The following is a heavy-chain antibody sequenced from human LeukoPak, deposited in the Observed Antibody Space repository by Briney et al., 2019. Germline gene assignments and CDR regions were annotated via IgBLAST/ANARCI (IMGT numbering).Heavy chain of an antibody. CDR1: GGSITRSSYR. Sequence: SETLSLTCTVSGGSITRSSYRWGWIRQPPGKGLEWIGYIYYSGSTNYNPSLKSRVTISVDTSKNQFSLKLSSVTAADTAVYYCARGYSSSWYLRYYYMDVWGKGTTVTVSS. CDR3: ARGYSSSWYLRYYYMDV. D-gene: IGHD6-13*01. V-gene: IGHV4-61*05. J-gene: IGHJ6*03. CDR2: IYYSGST.